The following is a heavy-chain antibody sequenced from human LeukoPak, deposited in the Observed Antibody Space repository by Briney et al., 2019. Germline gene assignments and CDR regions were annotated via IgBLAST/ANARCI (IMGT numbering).Heavy chain of an antibody. D-gene: IGHD4-23*01. V-gene: IGHV3-30*02. J-gene: IGHJ3*02. Sequence: GGSLRLSCAASGFTFSSYGMHWVRQAPGKGLEWVACIRYDGSNKYYADSVKGRFTISRDNSKNTLYLQMNSLRAEDTAVYYCAKDDYGGNSFQGDAFDIWGQGTMVTVSS. CDR2: IRYDGSNK. CDR1: GFTFSSYG. CDR3: AKDDYGGNSFQGDAFDI.